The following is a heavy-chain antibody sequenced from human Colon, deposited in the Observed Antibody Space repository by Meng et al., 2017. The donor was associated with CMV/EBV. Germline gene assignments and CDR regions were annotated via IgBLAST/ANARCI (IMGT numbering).Heavy chain of an antibody. V-gene: IGHV3-74*03. D-gene: IGHD2-21*01. CDR2: INSDGRST. Sequence: GGSLRLSCAASGFTFSTYWMHWVRQVPGKGLVWVARINSDGRSTEYADSVKGRFTISRDNDKNTLYPEMNNLRDVDTAVYYCVRYANSQYGMDVWGQGTTVTVSS. J-gene: IGHJ6*02. CDR1: GFTFSTYW. CDR3: VRYANSQYGMDV.